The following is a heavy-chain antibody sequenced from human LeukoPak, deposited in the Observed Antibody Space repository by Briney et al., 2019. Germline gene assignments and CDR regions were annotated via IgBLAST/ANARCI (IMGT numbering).Heavy chain of an antibody. CDR3: ARPHYDILTGNTEAAFDI. J-gene: IGHJ3*02. CDR2: ISYDGSNK. D-gene: IGHD3-9*01. Sequence: GGSLRLSCAASGFTFSSYAMHWVRQAPGKGLEWVAVISYDGSNKYYADSVKGRYTISRDNSENTLYLQMNSLRAEDTAVYYCARPHYDILTGNTEAAFDIWGQGTMVTVSS. V-gene: IGHV3-30-3*01. CDR1: GFTFSSYA.